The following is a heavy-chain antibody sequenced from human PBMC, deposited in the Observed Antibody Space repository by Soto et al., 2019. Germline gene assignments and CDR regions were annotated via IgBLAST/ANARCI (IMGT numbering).Heavy chain of an antibody. V-gene: IGHV4-30-2*01. Sequence: PSETLSLTCAVSGGSISSGGYSWSWIRQPPGKGLEWIGYIYHSGSTYYNPSLKSRVTISVDRSKNQFSLKMSSVTAADTAVYSCASYSYPYYLDYWGKGTLVTVSS. D-gene: IGHD5-18*01. CDR1: GGSISSGGYS. CDR2: IYHSGST. CDR3: ASYSYPYYLDY. J-gene: IGHJ4*02.